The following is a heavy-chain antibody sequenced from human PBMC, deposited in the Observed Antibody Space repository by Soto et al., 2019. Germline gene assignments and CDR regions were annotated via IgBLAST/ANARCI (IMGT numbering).Heavy chain of an antibody. CDR1: GFTFNNFG. CDR3: ARGYSSGWYSWFDP. D-gene: IGHD6-19*01. CDR2: ISSSSSTI. J-gene: IGHJ5*02. V-gene: IGHV3-48*01. Sequence: HPGGSLRLSCAASGFTFNNFGMNWVRQAPGKGLEWVSYISSSSSTIYYADSVKGRFTISRDNAKNSLYLQMNSLRAEDTSVYYCARGYSSGWYSWFDPWGQGTLVTVSS.